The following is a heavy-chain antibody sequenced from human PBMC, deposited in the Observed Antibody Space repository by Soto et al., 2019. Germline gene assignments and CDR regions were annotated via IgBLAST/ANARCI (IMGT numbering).Heavy chain of an antibody. V-gene: IGHV5-51*01. Sequence: EVQLVQSGAEVKKPGESLTISCKGSGYSFTSYWIGWVRQMPGKGLEWMGIIYPGDSDTRYSPSFQGQVTISADKSISTAYLQWSSLKASDTAMYYCASALGYCSSTSCYASEYFDYWGQGTLVTVSS. D-gene: IGHD2-2*01. J-gene: IGHJ4*02. CDR1: GYSFTSYW. CDR2: IYPGDSDT. CDR3: ASALGYCSSTSCYASEYFDY.